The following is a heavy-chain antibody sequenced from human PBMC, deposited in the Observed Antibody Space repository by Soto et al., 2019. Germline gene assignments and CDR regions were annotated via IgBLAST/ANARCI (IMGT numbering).Heavy chain of an antibody. Sequence: QVQLVQSGAEVRKPGSSVKVSCKASGCAFSSYTINWVRQAPGQGLEWMGRIIPILGLTNYAQKFRGRVTITADTSSTTAYVELNNLRSEDTAISYCATAYQLLEYWGQGTQVTVSS. V-gene: IGHV1-69*02. CDR2: IIPILGLT. J-gene: IGHJ4*02. D-gene: IGHD3-10*01. CDR3: ATAYQLLEY. CDR1: GCAFSSYT.